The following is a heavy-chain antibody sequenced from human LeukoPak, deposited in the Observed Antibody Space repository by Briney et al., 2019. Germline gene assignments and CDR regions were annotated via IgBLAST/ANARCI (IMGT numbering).Heavy chain of an antibody. CDR3: ARSVTIFGVATLGY. D-gene: IGHD3-3*01. J-gene: IGHJ4*02. Sequence: ASVKVSCKASGYTVTVYHMHWVRQAPGQGLEWMGIINPSDGSTTYAQKFQGRVSITRDMSTSTIYMELSSLRSDDTAVYYCARSVTIFGVATLGYWGQGTPVTVSS. CDR1: GYTVTVYH. CDR2: INPSDGST. V-gene: IGHV1-46*01.